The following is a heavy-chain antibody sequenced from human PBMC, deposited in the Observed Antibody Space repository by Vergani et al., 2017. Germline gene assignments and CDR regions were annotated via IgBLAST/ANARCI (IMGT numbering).Heavy chain of an antibody. J-gene: IGHJ4*02. CDR3: GGLAVFDY. CDR1: GFAFSNYD. V-gene: IGHV3-30*02. Sequence: QVQLVESGGGVVQPWGSLRLSCAASGFAFSNYDMHWARQAPGKGLEWVAFIRSDASNKYYGDSVKGRFTISRDNSKNTLYLQMNSLRAEDTAVYYCGGLAVFDYWGQGTLVTVSS. CDR2: IRSDASNK. D-gene: IGHD3-16*01.